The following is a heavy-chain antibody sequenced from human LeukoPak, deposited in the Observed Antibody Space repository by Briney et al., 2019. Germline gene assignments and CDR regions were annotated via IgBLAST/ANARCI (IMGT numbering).Heavy chain of an antibody. V-gene: IGHV3-53*01. D-gene: IGHD1-26*01. Sequence: LSLSCAASGFTVSSNYMSWVRQAPGKGLEWVSIIYSGGSTFYADSVKGRFTISRDNSKNTLYLQMNSLRAEDTAVYYCARGGSYLSAFDIWGQGTMVTVSS. CDR3: ARGGSYLSAFDI. CDR2: IYSGGST. J-gene: IGHJ3*02. CDR1: GFTVSSNY.